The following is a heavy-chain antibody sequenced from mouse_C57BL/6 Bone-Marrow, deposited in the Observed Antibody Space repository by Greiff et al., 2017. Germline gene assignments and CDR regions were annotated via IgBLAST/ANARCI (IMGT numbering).Heavy chain of an antibody. CDR3: AKKGYGSSYWYFDV. D-gene: IGHD1-1*01. V-gene: IGHV1-39*01. J-gene: IGHJ1*03. CDR1: GYSFTDYN. Sequence: EVQLQQSGPELVKPGASVKISCKASGYSFTDYNMNWVKQSNGKSLEWIGVINPNYGTTSYNQKFKGKATLTVDQSSSTAYMQLNSLTSEDSAVYYCAKKGYGSSYWYFDVWGTGTTVTVSS. CDR2: INPNYGTT.